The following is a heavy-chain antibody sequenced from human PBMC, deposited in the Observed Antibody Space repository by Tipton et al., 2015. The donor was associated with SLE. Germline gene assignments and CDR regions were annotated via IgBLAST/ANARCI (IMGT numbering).Heavy chain of an antibody. D-gene: IGHD3-16*01. CDR3: AGGTGAYFDH. V-gene: IGHV3-9*01. CDR2: ITLNSGSI. J-gene: IGHJ4*02. CDR1: GFNFNDYA. Sequence: SLRLSCAASGFNFNDYAMHWVRQAPGKGLEWVSGITLNSGSIGYADSVKGRFTISRDNAKNSLYLQMNSLRAEDTAVYYCAGGTGAYFDHWGQGTLVTVSS.